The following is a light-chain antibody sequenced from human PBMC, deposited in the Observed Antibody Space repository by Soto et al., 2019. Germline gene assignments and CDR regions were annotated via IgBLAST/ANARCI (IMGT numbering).Light chain of an antibody. Sequence: EVELTQSPATLSLSPGETATLSCRASQSVDKFLAWYQQRPGQPPRLLIYAASTRATGIPDRFSGSGSGTDFTLTIGRLDPEDFAVYYCLKYGSSPGWTFGPGTKVEIK. CDR2: AAS. CDR3: LKYGSSPGWT. J-gene: IGKJ1*01. V-gene: IGKV3-20*01. CDR1: QSVDKF.